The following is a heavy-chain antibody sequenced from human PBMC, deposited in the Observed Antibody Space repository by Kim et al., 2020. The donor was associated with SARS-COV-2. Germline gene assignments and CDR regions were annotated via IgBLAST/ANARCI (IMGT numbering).Heavy chain of an antibody. CDR3: ARGGIGVEGFDY. Sequence: NYAQKCQGRVTITADASASTAYMELSSLRSEDTAVYDCARGGIGVEGFDYWGQGTLVTVSS. D-gene: IGHD6-13*01. V-gene: IGHV1-69*01. J-gene: IGHJ4*02.